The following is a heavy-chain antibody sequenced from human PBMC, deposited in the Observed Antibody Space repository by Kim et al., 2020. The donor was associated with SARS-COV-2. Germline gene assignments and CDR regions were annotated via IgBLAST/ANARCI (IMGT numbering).Heavy chain of an antibody. V-gene: IGHV4-31*03. J-gene: IGHJ4*02. CDR3: ARGMGYYDSSGYPYFDY. CDR2: IYYSGST. Sequence: SETLSLTCTVSGGSISSGGYYWSWIRQHPGKGLEWIGYIYYSGSTYYNPSLKSRVTISVDTSKNQFSLKLSSVTAADTAVYYCARGMGYYDSSGYPYFDYGGPGTPVTVPS. CDR1: GGSISSGGYY. D-gene: IGHD3-22*01.